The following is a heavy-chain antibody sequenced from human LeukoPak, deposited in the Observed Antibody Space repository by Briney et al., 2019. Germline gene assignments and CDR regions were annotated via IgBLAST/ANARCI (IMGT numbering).Heavy chain of an antibody. Sequence: GGSLRLSCAASGFTFDDYGMSWVRQVPGKELEWVSGINWNGGSTGYADSVKGRFIISRDNAKNSLYLQMNSLRAEDTALYYCARGGISARIPFDYWGQRTLVTVSS. CDR1: GFTFDDYG. J-gene: IGHJ4*02. D-gene: IGHD6-13*01. CDR3: ARGGISARIPFDY. V-gene: IGHV3-20*04. CDR2: INWNGGST.